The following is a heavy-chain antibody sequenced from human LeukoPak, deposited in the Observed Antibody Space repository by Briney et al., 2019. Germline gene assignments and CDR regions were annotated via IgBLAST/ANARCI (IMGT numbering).Heavy chain of an antibody. CDR1: GFTFSSYA. CDR2: ISGSGGST. CDR3: AKGAHITMIVVVPYFDY. Sequence: GGSLRLSCAASGFTFSSYAMSWVRQAPGKGLEWVSAISGSGGSTYYADSVKGRFTISRDNSKNTLYLQMNSLRAEDTAVYYCAKGAHITMIVVVPYFDYWGQGTLVTVSS. V-gene: IGHV3-23*01. J-gene: IGHJ4*02. D-gene: IGHD3-22*01.